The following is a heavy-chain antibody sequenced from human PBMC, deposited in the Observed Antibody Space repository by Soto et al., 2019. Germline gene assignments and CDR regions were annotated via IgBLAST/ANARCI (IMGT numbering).Heavy chain of an antibody. J-gene: IGHJ4*02. V-gene: IGHV1-8*01. Sequence: QVQLVQSGAEVKKPGASVKVSCKASGYTFTSYDINWVRQATGQGLEWMGWLNPNSGSTGYAQKFQGRVTMTRNTSINTAYKELSSLRSDETAVYYCARGDRLLWFGELSRWGQGTLVTVSS. CDR2: LNPNSGST. CDR1: GYTFTSYD. D-gene: IGHD3-10*01. CDR3: ARGDRLLWFGELSR.